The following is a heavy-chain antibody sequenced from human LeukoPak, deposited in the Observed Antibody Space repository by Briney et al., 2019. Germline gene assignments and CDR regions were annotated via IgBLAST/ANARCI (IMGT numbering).Heavy chain of an antibody. CDR3: TRDQGDY. CDR2: TWHDGSNK. V-gene: IGHV3-33*01. CDR1: GFTFSSYG. J-gene: IGHJ4*02. Sequence: PGGSLRLSCAASGFTFSSYGMHWVRQAPGKGLEWVAVTWHDGSNKYYADSVKGRFTISRDNSKNTLYLQMNSLRAEDTAVYCCTRDQGDYWGQGTLVTVSS.